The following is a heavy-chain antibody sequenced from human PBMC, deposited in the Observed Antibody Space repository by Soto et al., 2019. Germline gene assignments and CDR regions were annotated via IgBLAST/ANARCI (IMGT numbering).Heavy chain of an antibody. J-gene: IGHJ4*02. D-gene: IGHD3-22*01. V-gene: IGHV3-73*02. CDR2: IRSKANNFAT. CDR3: TRRSEYDSGGYYYAYDY. CDR1: GFTFSDSA. Sequence: EVQVVESGGGLVQPGGSLTLSCAASGFTFSDSAMHWVRQASGKGLEWLGRIRSKANNFATAYAASVKGRLTISRDDAKNTVYLQMNSLNSEDTAVYYCTRRSEYDSGGYYYAYDYWGQGTRVTVSS.